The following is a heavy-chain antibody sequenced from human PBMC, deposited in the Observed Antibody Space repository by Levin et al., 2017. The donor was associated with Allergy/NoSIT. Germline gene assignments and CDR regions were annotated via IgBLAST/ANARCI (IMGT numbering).Heavy chain of an antibody. Sequence: PSQTLSLTCAISGDSVSSNSAAWNWIRQSPSRGLEWLGRTYYRSKWYYHYAVSVKSRVTVSPDTSKNQFSLQLNSVTPDDTAVYYCARSADRGLDYWGQGTLVTVSS. CDR1: GDSVSSNSAA. CDR3: ARSADRGLDY. D-gene: IGHD3-10*01. CDR2: TYYRSKWYY. V-gene: IGHV6-1*01. J-gene: IGHJ4*02.